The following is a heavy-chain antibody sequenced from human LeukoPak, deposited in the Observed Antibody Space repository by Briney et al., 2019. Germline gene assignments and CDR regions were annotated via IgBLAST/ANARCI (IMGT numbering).Heavy chain of an antibody. CDR3: ARDKGRSSGSYLNAYDI. D-gene: IGHD1-26*01. Sequence: SQTLSLTCTVSGGSISSYYWSWTRQPPGKGLEWIGYICYSGSTNYDPSLKSRVTMSVDTSKNQFSLKLSSVTAADTAVYYCARDKGRSSGSYLNAYDIWGLGTIGAVS. CDR2: ICYSGST. J-gene: IGHJ3*02. CDR1: GGSISSYY. V-gene: IGHV4-59*01.